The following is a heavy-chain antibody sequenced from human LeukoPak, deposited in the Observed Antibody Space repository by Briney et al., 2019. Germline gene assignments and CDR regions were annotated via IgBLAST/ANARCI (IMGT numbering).Heavy chain of an antibody. V-gene: IGHV3-30-3*01. D-gene: IGHD3-16*01. J-gene: IGHJ5*02. CDR1: GFTSSSYA. CDR2: ISYDGSNK. CDR3: ARQSPGGWFDP. Sequence: PGGSLRLSCTASGFTSSSYAMHWVRQAPGKGLEWVAVISYDGSNKYYADSVKGRFTISRDNSKNTLYLQMNSLRAEDTAVYYCARQSPGGWFDPWGQGTLVTVSS.